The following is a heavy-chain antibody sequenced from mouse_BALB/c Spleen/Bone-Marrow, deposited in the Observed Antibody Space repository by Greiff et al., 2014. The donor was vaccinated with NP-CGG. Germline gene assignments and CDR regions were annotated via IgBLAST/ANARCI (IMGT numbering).Heavy chain of an antibody. V-gene: IGHV14-1*02. CDR2: IDPENGNT. J-gene: IGHJ4*01. CDR3: ARGREAMDY. Sequence: VQLQQSGAELVRPGALVKMSCKASGFKFKNYYMHWVKQRPEQGLEWIGWIDPENGNTIYNPKFQGKASITADTSSNTAYLQLSSLTSEDTAVYYCARGREAMDYWGQGTSVTVSS. CDR1: GFKFKNYY.